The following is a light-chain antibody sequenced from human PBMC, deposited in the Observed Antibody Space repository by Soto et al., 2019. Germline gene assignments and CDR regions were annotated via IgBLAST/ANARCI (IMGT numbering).Light chain of an antibody. Sequence: DIQMTQSPSSLSASVGDTVTISCRASQGINDFLAWFQQKPGKAPKPLISAASSLQSGVPSKFSGSGSDIDFTLTISSLQPEDSATYYCQQYHSYPVTFGGGTKVEIK. V-gene: IGKV1-16*02. CDR1: QGINDF. CDR2: AAS. J-gene: IGKJ4*01. CDR3: QQYHSYPVT.